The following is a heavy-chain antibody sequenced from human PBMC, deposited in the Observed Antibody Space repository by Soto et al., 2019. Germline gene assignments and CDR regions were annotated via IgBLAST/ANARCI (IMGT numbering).Heavy chain of an antibody. CDR2: IHYSGST. V-gene: IGHV4-39*01. CDR3: ARQWTGQRPEGYY. J-gene: IGHJ4*02. CDR1: GASIRSSTYY. D-gene: IGHD6-25*01. Sequence: QLQLQESGPGLVKPSETLSLTCTVSGASIRSSTYYWGWLRQPPGKGLEWLGSIHYSGSTDSNPSVKSRATIRGDTSKNKLSLQLTSATAADTAVYYCARQWTGQRPEGYYWGQGSLVTVSS.